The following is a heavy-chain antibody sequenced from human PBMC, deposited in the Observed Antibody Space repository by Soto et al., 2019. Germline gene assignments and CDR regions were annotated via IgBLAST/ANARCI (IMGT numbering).Heavy chain of an antibody. CDR2: ISSSSSYI. J-gene: IGHJ6*02. V-gene: IGHV3-21*01. Sequence: TGGSLRLSCAASGFTFSSYSMNWVRQAPGKGLEWVSSISSSSSYIYYADSVKGRFTISRDNAKNSLYLQMNSLRAEDTAVYYCARVAYYYDSSGAQYYYYGMDVWGQGTTVTVSS. CDR3: ARVAYYYDSSGAQYYYYGMDV. D-gene: IGHD3-22*01. CDR1: GFTFSSYS.